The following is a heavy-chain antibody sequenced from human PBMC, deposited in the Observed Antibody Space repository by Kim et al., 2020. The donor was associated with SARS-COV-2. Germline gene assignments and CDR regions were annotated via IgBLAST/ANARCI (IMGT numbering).Heavy chain of an antibody. CDR3: ARDPISRYYYDSSGYSNY. CDR2: IYHSGST. J-gene: IGHJ4*02. Sequence: SETLSLTCAVSGGSISSSNWWSWVRQPPGKGLEWIGEIYHSGSTNYNPSLKSRVTISVDKSKNQFSLKLSSVTAADTAVYYCARDPISRYYYDSSGYSNYWGQGTLVTVSS. D-gene: IGHD3-22*01. V-gene: IGHV4-4*02. CDR1: GGSISSSNW.